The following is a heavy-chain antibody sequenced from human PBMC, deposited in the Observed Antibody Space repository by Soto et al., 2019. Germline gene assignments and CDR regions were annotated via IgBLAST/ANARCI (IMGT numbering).Heavy chain of an antibody. CDR3: ARSPNSLNNWFDP. CDR1: GGTFSNYA. Sequence: QIHLVQSGAEVKKPGSSVNISCKASGGTFSNYAISWVLQAPGQGLEWMGGITPLFDTTNYAQKFQGRLTITADTSTSTAYMELSGLRYDDTAMYYCARSPNSLNNWFDPWGQGTLVTVSS. J-gene: IGHJ5*02. V-gene: IGHV1-69*06. CDR2: ITPLFDTT.